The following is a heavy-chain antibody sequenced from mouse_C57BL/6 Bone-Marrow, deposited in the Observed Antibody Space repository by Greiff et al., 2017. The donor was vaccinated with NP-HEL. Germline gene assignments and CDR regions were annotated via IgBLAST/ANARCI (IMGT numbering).Heavy chain of an antibody. CDR1: GFTFSSYA. D-gene: IGHD1-1*01. Sequence: EVKLMESGEGLVKPGGSLKLSCAASGFTFSSYAMSWVRQTPEKRLEWVAYISSGGDYIYYADTVKGRFTISRDNARNTLYLQMSSLKSEDTAMYYFTRDSFWYFDVWGTGTTVTVSS. CDR3: TRDSFWYFDV. CDR2: ISSGGDYI. J-gene: IGHJ1*03. V-gene: IGHV5-9-1*02.